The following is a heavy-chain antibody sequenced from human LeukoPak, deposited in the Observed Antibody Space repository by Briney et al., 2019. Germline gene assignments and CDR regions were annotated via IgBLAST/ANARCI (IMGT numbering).Heavy chain of an antibody. Sequence: GGSLRLSCAASGFTFDDYAMHWVRQAPGKGPEWVSGISWNSGSIGYADSVKGRFTISRDNAKNSLYLQMNSLRAEDTALYYCAKDTRYSSGWYDFDYWGQGTLVTVSS. J-gene: IGHJ4*02. D-gene: IGHD6-19*01. CDR1: GFTFDDYA. CDR3: AKDTRYSSGWYDFDY. CDR2: ISWNSGSI. V-gene: IGHV3-9*01.